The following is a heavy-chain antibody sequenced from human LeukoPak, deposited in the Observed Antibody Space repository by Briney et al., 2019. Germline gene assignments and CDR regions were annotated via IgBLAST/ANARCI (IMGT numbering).Heavy chain of an antibody. CDR3: ARLYSSSSMGY. Sequence: GXXLQISCKGSGYSFTSYWIGWVRQLPGKGLEWMGIIYPGDSDTRYSPSFQGRVTISADKCISTAYLQWSSLKASDTAMYYCARLYSSSSMGYWGQGTLVTVSS. CDR1: GYSFTSYW. CDR2: IYPGDSDT. J-gene: IGHJ4*02. V-gene: IGHV5-51*01. D-gene: IGHD6-13*01.